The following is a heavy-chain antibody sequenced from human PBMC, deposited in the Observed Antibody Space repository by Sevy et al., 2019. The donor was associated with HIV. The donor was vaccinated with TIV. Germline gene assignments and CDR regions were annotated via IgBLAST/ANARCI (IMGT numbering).Heavy chain of an antibody. CDR1: GFTFSSYA. Sequence: GGSLRLSCAASGFTFSSYAMSWVRQAPGKGLEWVSAISGSGGSTYYADSVKGRFTISRDNSKNTLYLQMNSLRAEDTGIYYCAKSGRSLHTAMGHFDYWGQGTLVTVSS. CDR3: AKSGRSLHTAMGHFDY. D-gene: IGHD5-18*01. CDR2: ISGSGGST. V-gene: IGHV3-23*01. J-gene: IGHJ4*02.